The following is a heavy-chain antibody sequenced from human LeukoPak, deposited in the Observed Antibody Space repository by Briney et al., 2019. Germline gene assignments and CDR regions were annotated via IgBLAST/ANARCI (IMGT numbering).Heavy chain of an antibody. CDR3: ARDSGMVRGTVDY. D-gene: IGHD3-10*01. V-gene: IGHV1-46*01. J-gene: IGHJ4*02. CDR2: INPSGGST. Sequence: GASVKVSFKSSGYTFTSYYMYWVRQAPGQGLEWMGIINPSGGSTSYAQKFQGRVTMTRDTSTSTVYMELSSLRSEDTAVYYCARDSGMVRGTVDYWGQGTLATVSS. CDR1: GYTFTSYY.